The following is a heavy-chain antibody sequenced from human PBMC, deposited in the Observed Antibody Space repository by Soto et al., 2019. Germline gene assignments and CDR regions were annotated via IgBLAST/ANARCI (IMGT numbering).Heavy chain of an antibody. D-gene: IGHD3-10*01. V-gene: IGHV4-31*03. J-gene: IGHJ6*03. CDR2: IYYSGST. Sequence: QVQLQESGPGLAKPSQTLSLTCTVSGGSISSGGYYWSWIRQHPGKGLEWIGYIYYSGSTYYNPSLKSRVTISVDTSKNQFSLKLSSVTAADTAVYYCASSDYGSGSYYDYYYYMDVWGKGTTVTVSS. CDR3: ASSDYGSGSYYDYYYYMDV. CDR1: GGSISSGGYY.